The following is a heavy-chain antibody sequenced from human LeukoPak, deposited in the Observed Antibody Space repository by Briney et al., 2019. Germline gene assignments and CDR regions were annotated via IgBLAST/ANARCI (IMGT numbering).Heavy chain of an antibody. CDR1: GYTFTSYD. CDR2: MNPNSGNT. V-gene: IGHV1-8*01. CDR3: SAIAVAGTSLFDY. Sequence: GASVKVSCKASGYTFTSYDINWVRQATGQGLEWMGWMNPNSGNTGYAQKFQGRVTMTRNTSISTAYMELSSLRSEDTAVYYCSAIAVAGTSLFDYWGQGTLVTVSS. J-gene: IGHJ4*02. D-gene: IGHD6-19*01.